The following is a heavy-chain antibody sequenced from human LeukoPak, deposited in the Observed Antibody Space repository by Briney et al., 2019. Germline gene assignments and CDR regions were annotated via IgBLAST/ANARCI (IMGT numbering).Heavy chain of an antibody. V-gene: IGHV3-23*01. Sequence: GGSLRLSCAASRFTFSSFAMDWVRQAPGKGLEWVSAISGSGDNTYYADSVKGRFTISRDNSKTTLLLQMNSLRAEDTAVYYCAKDLHDYGNYVGWFDSWGQGTLVTVSS. J-gene: IGHJ5*01. CDR2: ISGSGDNT. CDR3: AKDLHDYGNYVGWFDS. CDR1: RFTFSSFA. D-gene: IGHD4-11*01.